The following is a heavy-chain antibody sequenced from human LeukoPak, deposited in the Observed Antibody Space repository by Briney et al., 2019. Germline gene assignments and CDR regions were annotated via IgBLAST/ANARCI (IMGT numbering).Heavy chain of an antibody. CDR2: ISGSGGST. CDR1: GFTFSSYA. J-gene: IGHJ4*02. V-gene: IGHV3-23*01. D-gene: IGHD3-22*01. CDR3: AMGYYYDSSGYSTIFDY. Sequence: GGSLRLSCAAPGFTFSSYAMSWVRQAPGKGLEWVSSISGSGGSTYYADSVKGRFTISRDNSKNTLYLQMNSLRAEDTAVYYCAMGYYYDSSGYSTIFDYWGQGTLVTVSS.